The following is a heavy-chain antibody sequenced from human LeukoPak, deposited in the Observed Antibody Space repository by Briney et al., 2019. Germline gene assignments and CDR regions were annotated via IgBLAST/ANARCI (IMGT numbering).Heavy chain of an antibody. Sequence: PGGSLRLSCAASGFTFSSYAMSWVRQAPGKGLEWVSAISGSGGSTYYADSVKGRFTISRDNSKNTLYLQMNSLRAEDTAVYYCARHIFGVVVVAATPLFDYWGQGTLVTVSS. CDR1: GFTFSSYA. CDR2: ISGSGGST. V-gene: IGHV3-23*01. CDR3: ARHIFGVVVVAATPLFDY. D-gene: IGHD2-15*01. J-gene: IGHJ4*02.